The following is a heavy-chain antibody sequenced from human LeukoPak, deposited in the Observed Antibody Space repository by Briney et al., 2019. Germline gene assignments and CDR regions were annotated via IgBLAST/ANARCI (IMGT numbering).Heavy chain of an antibody. Sequence: PSETLSLTCAVYGGSFSGYYWSWFRQPPGKGLEWIGEINHSGSTNYNPSLKSRVTISVDTSKNQFSLKLSSVTAADTAVYYCARDPMSSSWLPLAWFDPWGQGTLVTVSS. CDR1: GGSFSGYY. V-gene: IGHV4-34*01. J-gene: IGHJ5*02. CDR3: ARDPMSSSWLPLAWFDP. D-gene: IGHD6-13*01. CDR2: INHSGST.